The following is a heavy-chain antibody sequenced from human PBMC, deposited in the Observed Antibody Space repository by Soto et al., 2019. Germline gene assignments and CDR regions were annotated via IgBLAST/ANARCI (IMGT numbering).Heavy chain of an antibody. CDR1: GGTFSSYA. CDR3: ARYCTNGVCYWAGYYYYDGMDV. J-gene: IGHJ6*02. V-gene: IGHV1-69*12. Sequence: QVQLVQSGAEVKKPGSSVKVSCKASGGTFSSYAISWVRQAPGQGLEWMGGIIPICGTANYAQKFQGRVTITADESTSTAYMELSSLRSEDTAVYYCARYCTNGVCYWAGYYYYDGMDVWGQGTTVTVSS. D-gene: IGHD2-8*01. CDR2: IIPICGTA.